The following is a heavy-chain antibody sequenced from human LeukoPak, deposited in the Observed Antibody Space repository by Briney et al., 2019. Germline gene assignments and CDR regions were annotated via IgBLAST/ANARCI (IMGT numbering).Heavy chain of an antibody. Sequence: GGSLRLSCAASGFTFSSYSMNWVRQAPGKGLEWVSYISSSSSTIYYADSVKGRFTISRDNAKNSLYLQMNSLSAEDTAVYYCARDGLGYCSSTSCRPFDYWGQGTLVTVSS. CDR3: ARDGLGYCSSTSCRPFDY. V-gene: IGHV3-48*01. CDR1: GFTFSSYS. D-gene: IGHD2-2*01. J-gene: IGHJ4*02. CDR2: ISSSSSTI.